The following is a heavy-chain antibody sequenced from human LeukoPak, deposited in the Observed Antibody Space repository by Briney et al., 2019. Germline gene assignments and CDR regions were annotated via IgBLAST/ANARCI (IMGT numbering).Heavy chain of an antibody. V-gene: IGHV4-30-4*08. Sequence: SETLSLTCTVSGGSISSGDYYWSWIRQPPGKGLEWIGYIYYSGSTYYNPSLKSRVTISVDTSKNQFSLKLSSVTAADTAVYYCARADRMVRGNWFDPWGQGTLVTVSS. J-gene: IGHJ5*02. CDR2: IYYSGST. CDR3: ARADRMVRGNWFDP. D-gene: IGHD3-10*01. CDR1: GGSISSGDYY.